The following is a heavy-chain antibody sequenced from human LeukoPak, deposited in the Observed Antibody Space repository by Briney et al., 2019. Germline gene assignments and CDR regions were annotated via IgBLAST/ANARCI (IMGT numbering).Heavy chain of an antibody. J-gene: IGHJ4*02. Sequence: GGSLRLSCSASGFTFSSYAMHWVRQAPGKGLEYVSAISSNGGSTYYADSVKGRFTISRDNSRNTLFLQMNSLRAEDTAIYYCAKWGDFDILTGYYVSDFWGQGTLVTVSS. CDR2: ISSNGGST. CDR3: AKWGDFDILTGYYVSDF. D-gene: IGHD3-9*01. V-gene: IGHV3-64*04. CDR1: GFTFSSYA.